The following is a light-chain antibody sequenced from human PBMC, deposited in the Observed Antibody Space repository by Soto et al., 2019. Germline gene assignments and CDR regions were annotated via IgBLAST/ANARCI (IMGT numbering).Light chain of an antibody. CDR1: QRISSW. Sequence: DIQMTQSPSALSASVGDRVTITCRARQRISSWLAWYQQKPGKAPRLLLYDASYLERGVPSRFSGSGSGTEFTLTLSDLQPDDLATYYCQQYNNFWTFGPGTKVEI. CDR2: DAS. J-gene: IGKJ1*01. CDR3: QQYNNFWT. V-gene: IGKV1-5*01.